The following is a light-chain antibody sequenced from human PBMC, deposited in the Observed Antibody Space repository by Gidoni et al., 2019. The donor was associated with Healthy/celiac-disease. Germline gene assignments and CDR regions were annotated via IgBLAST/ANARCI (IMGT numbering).Light chain of an antibody. Sequence: EIVFTQSPATLSLSPGERATLALRASPSVSSYLAWYQQKPGQAPRLLIYDASNRPTGSPARFSGRGSGTDFTLTISSLEPEDFAVYCCQQRSNWPLTFXGXTKVEIK. J-gene: IGKJ4*01. CDR2: DAS. V-gene: IGKV3-11*01. CDR3: QQRSNWPLT. CDR1: PSVSSY.